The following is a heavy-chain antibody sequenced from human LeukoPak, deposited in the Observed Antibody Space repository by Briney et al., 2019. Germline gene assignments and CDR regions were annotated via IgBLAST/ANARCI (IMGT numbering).Heavy chain of an antibody. J-gene: IGHJ4*02. CDR3: AKDAQRGFDYSNSLQY. Sequence: GGSLRLSCAASGFTVSSNYMSWVRQAPGKGLEWVSILYSAGSTYYADSVRGRFTIARDSSKNTVFLQMNSLRAEDTAFYYCAKDAQRGFDYSNSLQYWGQGSLVTVSS. CDR2: LYSAGST. V-gene: IGHV3-53*01. CDR1: GFTVSSNY. D-gene: IGHD4-11*01.